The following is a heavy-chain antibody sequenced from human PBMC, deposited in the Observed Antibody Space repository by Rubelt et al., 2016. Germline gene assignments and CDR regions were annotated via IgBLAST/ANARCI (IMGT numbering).Heavy chain of an antibody. CDR1: GGSIRSYY. Sequence: QVQLQESGPGLVKPSETLSLTCTVSGGSIRSYYWSWIRQPPGKGLEWIGYIYYSGSTNYNPSLKSRVTISVDTSNNHFSRNLTVVTAADTAGYFCARDRHNYGPVDYWGQGILVTVSS. CDR2: IYYSGST. D-gene: IGHD5-18*01. CDR3: ARDRHNYGPVDY. V-gene: IGHV4-59*12. J-gene: IGHJ4*02.